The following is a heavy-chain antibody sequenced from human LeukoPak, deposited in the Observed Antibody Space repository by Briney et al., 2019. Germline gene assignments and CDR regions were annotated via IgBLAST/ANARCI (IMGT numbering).Heavy chain of an antibody. J-gene: IGHJ3*01. CDR1: GDSISRYF. Sequence: SETLSLTCTVSGDSISRYFWSWIRQPAGKGLEWIGRIHNSGSTNYNPSLKTRVTMSLDKSKNQFSLKLTSVTAADTAVYYCARDDASPWGQGTMVTVSP. CDR3: ARDDASP. CDR2: IHNSGST. V-gene: IGHV4-4*07.